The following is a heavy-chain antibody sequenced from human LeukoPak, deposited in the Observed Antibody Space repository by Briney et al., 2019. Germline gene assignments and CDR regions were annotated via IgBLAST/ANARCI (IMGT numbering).Heavy chain of an antibody. V-gene: IGHV3-21*01. CDR1: GLTFTTYA. D-gene: IGHD1-1*01. CDR3: ASGIRERGFDY. Sequence: GGSLRLSCAASGLTFTTYAMNWVCQAPGRGLEWVSSIEPSGFTIFYANSVKGRFTISRDNAKNSLYLQMNSLRPDDAALYFCASGIRERGFDYWGHGTLVTVSS. J-gene: IGHJ4*01. CDR2: IEPSGFTI.